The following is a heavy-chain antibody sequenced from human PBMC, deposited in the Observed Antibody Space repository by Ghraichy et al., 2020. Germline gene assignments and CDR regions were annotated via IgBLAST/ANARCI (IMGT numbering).Heavy chain of an antibody. Sequence: GGSLRLSCAASGFTFSNHSMHWVRQAPGKGLEWVAVISYDGINIFYADSVRGRFTISRDNSKNTLFLQMNSLRADDSAVYYCARRRTEYRHSSAFDFWGQGTLVTVSS. V-gene: IGHV3-30-3*01. CDR1: GFTFSNHS. D-gene: IGHD4-11*01. CDR3: ARRRTEYRHSSAFDF. CDR2: ISYDGINI. J-gene: IGHJ4*02.